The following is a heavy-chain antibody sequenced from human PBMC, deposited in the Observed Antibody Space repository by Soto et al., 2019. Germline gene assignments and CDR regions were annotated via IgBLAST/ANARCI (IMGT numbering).Heavy chain of an antibody. CDR3: AKDWTWFGEFIEQDYYYGMDV. CDR1: GFTFSSYG. Sequence: QVQLVESGGGVVQPGRSLRLSCAASGFTFSSYGMHWVRQAPGKGLEWVAVISSDGSNKYYADSVKGRFTISRDNSKNTLYLQMNSLRADDTAVYYCAKDWTWFGEFIEQDYYYGMDVWGQGTTVTVSS. V-gene: IGHV3-30*18. D-gene: IGHD3-10*01. CDR2: ISSDGSNK. J-gene: IGHJ6*02.